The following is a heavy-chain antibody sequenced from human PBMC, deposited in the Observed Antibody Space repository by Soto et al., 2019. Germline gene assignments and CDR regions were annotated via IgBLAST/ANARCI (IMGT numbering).Heavy chain of an antibody. J-gene: IGHJ5*02. V-gene: IGHV1-2*02. CDR1: GYTFTGYY. CDR3: ARYSSSWTNWFDP. D-gene: IGHD6-13*01. Sequence: ASVKVSCKASGYTFTGYYMHWVRQAPGQGLEWMGWINPNSGGTNYAQKFQGRVTMTRDTSISTAYMELSRLRSDDTAVYYCARYSSSWTNWFDPRGQGTLVTVSS. CDR2: INPNSGGT.